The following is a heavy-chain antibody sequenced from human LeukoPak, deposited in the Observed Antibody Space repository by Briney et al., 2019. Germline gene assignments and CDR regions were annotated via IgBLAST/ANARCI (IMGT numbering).Heavy chain of an antibody. CDR2: IYPGDSDT. V-gene: IGHV5-51*01. D-gene: IGHD2-15*01. J-gene: IGHJ3*02. CDR1: GYSFTTYW. CDR3: ARRLQLGPHDVFDI. Sequence: GESLKISCKTSGYSFTTYWIGWVRQMSGKGLEWMGIIYPGDSDTRYSPSFQGQVTISADKSTSTTYLQWSSLKASDTAMYYCARRLQLGPHDVFDIWGQGTMVTVSS.